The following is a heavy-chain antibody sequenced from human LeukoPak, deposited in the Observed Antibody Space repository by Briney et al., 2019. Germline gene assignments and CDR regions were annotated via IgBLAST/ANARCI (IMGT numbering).Heavy chain of an antibody. CDR3: ARHGKTWFGEYPRPYKWFDL. V-gene: IGHV4-59*08. Sequence: PSETLSLTCTVSGDSISRHFWSWLRQPPGKGLEWIGYIYYSGSTNCNPSLRDRVTMSLDTSNNQFSLDLSSVTATDTAVYYCARHGKTWFGEYPRPYKWFDLWGQGTLVSVSS. CDR2: IYYSGST. J-gene: IGHJ5*02. CDR1: GDSISRHF. D-gene: IGHD3-10*01.